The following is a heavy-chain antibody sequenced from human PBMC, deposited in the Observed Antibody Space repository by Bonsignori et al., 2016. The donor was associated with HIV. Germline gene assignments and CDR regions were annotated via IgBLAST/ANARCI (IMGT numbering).Heavy chain of an antibody. V-gene: IGHV4-39*01. J-gene: IGHJ4*02. D-gene: IGHD3-16*01. Sequence: RQAPGKGLEWIGSIYRSGNTYYEPSLKSRVTISVDTSKNQFSLNLSSVTAADTAVYYCARLWGTFGFDYWGQGTLVTVSS. CDR3: ARLWGTFGFDY. CDR2: IYRSGNT.